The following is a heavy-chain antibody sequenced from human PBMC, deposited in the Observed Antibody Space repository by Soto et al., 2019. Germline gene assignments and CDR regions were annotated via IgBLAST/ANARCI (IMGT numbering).Heavy chain of an antibody. CDR2: IHSSGST. Sequence: PSETLSLTCTVSGASMNSYHWSWIRQPAGKGLEWIGHIHSSGSTNYNPSLKSRVTMSVDTSKNQFSLRLMSLTAADTAVYYCARDQGVAAAGITWFDPWGQGSRGTVSA. CDR1: GASMNSYH. D-gene: IGHD6-13*01. J-gene: IGHJ5*02. V-gene: IGHV4-4*07. CDR3: ARDQGVAAAGITWFDP.